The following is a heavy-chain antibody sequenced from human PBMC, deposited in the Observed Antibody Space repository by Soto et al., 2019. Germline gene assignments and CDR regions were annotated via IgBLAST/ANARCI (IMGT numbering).Heavy chain of an antibody. CDR3: AKRRGDHSNYSWGIDV. J-gene: IGHJ6*02. Sequence: QVQLVESGGGVVQPGRSLRLSCAASGFTFNNDGMHWVRQAPGKGLVWVTVISYDGSHKYYADSVKGRFTISRDNSKNTLYLQMNSLRDEDTAVYYCAKRRGDHSNYSWGIDVWGQGTTVTVSS. D-gene: IGHD4-4*01. CDR2: ISYDGSHK. V-gene: IGHV3-30*18. CDR1: GFTFNNDG.